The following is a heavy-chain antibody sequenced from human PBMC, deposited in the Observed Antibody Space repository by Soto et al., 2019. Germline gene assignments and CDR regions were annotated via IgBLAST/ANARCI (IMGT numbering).Heavy chain of an antibody. D-gene: IGHD3-22*01. J-gene: IGHJ4*02. Sequence: SETLSLTCTVSGGTISIGGYYLSWIRQHPGKGLEWIGYIYYSGSTYYNPSLKSRVTISVDTSKNQFSLKLSSVTAADTAVYYCARALSSAQGGHVDYWGQGNXVAVST. CDR1: GGTISIGGYY. CDR3: ARALSSAQGGHVDY. CDR2: IYYSGST. V-gene: IGHV4-31*03.